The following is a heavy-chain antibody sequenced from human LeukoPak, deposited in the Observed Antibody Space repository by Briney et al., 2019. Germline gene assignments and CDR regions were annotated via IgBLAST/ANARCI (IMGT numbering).Heavy chain of an antibody. V-gene: IGHV4-34*01. D-gene: IGHD3-16*02. CDR3: AREVRLGELSFGY. CDR2: INHSGST. CDR1: GGSFSGYY. J-gene: IGHJ4*02. Sequence: PSETLSLTCAVYGGSFSGYYWSWIRQPPGKGLEWIGEINHSGSTNYNPSLKSRVTISVDTSKNQFSLKLSSVTAADTAVYFCAREVRLGELSFGYWGQGTLVTVSS.